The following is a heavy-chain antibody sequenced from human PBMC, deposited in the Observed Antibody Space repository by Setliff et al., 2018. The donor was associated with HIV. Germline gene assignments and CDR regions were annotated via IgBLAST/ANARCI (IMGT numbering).Heavy chain of an antibody. J-gene: IGHJ4*02. D-gene: IGHD2-2*01. CDR3: AREGCSSTSCYSDY. V-gene: IGHV4-38-2*02. CDR1: GYSISSGYY. CDR2: LYHSGST. Sequence: SETLSLTCTVSGYSISSGYYWGWIRQPPGKGLEWIGSLYHSGSTYYNPSLKSRVTISVDTSKNQFSLKLSSVTAADTAVYYCAREGCSSTSCYSDYWGQGTLVTVSS.